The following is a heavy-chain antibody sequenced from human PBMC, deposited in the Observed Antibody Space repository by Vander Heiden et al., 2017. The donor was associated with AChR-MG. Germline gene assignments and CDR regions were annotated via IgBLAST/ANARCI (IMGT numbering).Heavy chain of an antibody. CDR3: VKESVTPFFDY. Sequence: EVQLLESGGDLVQPGGSLKLSCAASGFTFSTYAMGWVRQAPGKGLEWVSAISGGGGYTYYVDSVKGRFTISRDNSKNTLYLQMNSLRAEDTAVYYCVKESVTPFFDYWGQGTLVTVSA. V-gene: IGHV3-23*01. J-gene: IGHJ4*02. D-gene: IGHD4-17*01. CDR1: GFTFSTYA. CDR2: ISGGGGYT.